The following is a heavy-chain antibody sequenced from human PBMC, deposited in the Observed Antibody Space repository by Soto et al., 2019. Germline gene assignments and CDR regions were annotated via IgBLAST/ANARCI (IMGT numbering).Heavy chain of an antibody. V-gene: IGHV3-74*01. D-gene: IGHD5-12*01. CDR3: ARREAKYIVATIRGVDWFDP. CDR1: GFTFSSYW. Sequence: GGSLRLSCAASGFTFSSYWMHWVRQAPGKGLVWVSRIKSDGSGTIYADSVKGRLTISRDNARNTLYLQMNSLRAADTAVYYCARREAKYIVATIRGVDWFDPWGQGTLVTVSS. J-gene: IGHJ5*02. CDR2: IKSDGSGT.